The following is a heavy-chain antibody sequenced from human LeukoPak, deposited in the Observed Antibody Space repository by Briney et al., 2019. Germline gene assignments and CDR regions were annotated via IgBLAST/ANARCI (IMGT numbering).Heavy chain of an antibody. CDR2: INTDGSST. D-gene: IGHD4-23*01. V-gene: IGHV3-74*03. J-gene: IGHJ1*01. CDR3: YGGNAEH. Sequence: GGSLRPSCAASGFTFSSYAMHWVRQAPGKGLMWVSGINTDGSSTMYADSVKGRFTISRDNAKNTLYLQMNSLRGEDTAVYHCYGGNAEHWGQGTLVTVSS. CDR1: GFTFSSYA.